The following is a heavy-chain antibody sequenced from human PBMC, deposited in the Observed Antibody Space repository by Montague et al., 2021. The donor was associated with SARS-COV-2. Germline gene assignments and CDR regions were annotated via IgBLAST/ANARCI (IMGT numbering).Heavy chain of an antibody. V-gene: IGHV4-34*01. Sequence: SETLSLTCAVYGGSFSGYYRSWIRQHPGKGLEWIGEINHSGSTNYNPSLKSRVTISVDTSENQFSLKLSSVTAADTAVYYCARANGYYFDYWGQGTLVTASS. CDR3: ARANGYYFDY. CDR1: GGSFSGYY. D-gene: IGHD2-8*01. J-gene: IGHJ4*02. CDR2: INHSGST.